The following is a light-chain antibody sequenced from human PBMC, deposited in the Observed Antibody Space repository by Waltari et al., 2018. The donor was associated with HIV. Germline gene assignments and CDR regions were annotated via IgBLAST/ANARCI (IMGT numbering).Light chain of an antibody. J-gene: IGKJ1*01. CDR3: QQRSNWPRT. CDR1: QSVSNS. Sequence: IVMTQSPATLSVAPGGRAALSCRASQSVSNSLVWYQQRPGQAPRLLIYGASTRATGIPARFSGSGSGTDFTLTISSLEPEDFAVYYCQQRSNWPRTFGQGTKVEIK. V-gene: IGKV3-11*01. CDR2: GAS.